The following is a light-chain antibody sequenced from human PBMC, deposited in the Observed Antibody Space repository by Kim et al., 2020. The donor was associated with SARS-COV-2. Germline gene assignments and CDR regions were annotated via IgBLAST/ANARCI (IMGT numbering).Light chain of an antibody. Sequence: GQKVTISYSGNSSNIGKNYVSWYLQLPRTAPKLLIYGSIYRPSGIPDRFSGSKSGTSATLGIAGLQTGDEADYYCASWESSLSAGVFGTGTKVTVL. CDR1: SSNIGKNY. V-gene: IGLV1-51*01. CDR3: ASWESSLSAGV. CDR2: GSI. J-gene: IGLJ1*01.